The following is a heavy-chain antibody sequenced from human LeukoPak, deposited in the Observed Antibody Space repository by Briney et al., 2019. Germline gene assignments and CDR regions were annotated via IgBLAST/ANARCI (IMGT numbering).Heavy chain of an antibody. CDR3: AKDPVLVGATPDAFDI. CDR2: IRFDGSDK. V-gene: IGHV3-30*02. J-gene: IGHJ3*02. CDR1: GFTFSSYG. D-gene: IGHD1-26*01. Sequence: GGSLRLSCAASGFTFSSYGMHWVRQAPGKGLEWVAFIRFDGSDKNYADSVKGRFTISRDNSKNTLFLQMNSLRGEDTAVYYCAKDPVLVGATPDAFDIWGRGTMVTVSS.